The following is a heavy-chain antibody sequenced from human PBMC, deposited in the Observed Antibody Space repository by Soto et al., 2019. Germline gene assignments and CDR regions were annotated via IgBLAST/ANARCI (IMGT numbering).Heavy chain of an antibody. V-gene: IGHV1-3*01. CDR3: AREDIQYQLDMESYCDY. D-gene: IGHD2-2*01. CDR1: GYTFTSYA. J-gene: IGHJ4*02. CDR2: INAGNGNT. Sequence: QVQLVQSGAEVKKPGASVKVSCKASGYTFTSYAMHWVRQAPGQRLEWMGWINAGNGNTKYSQKFQGRVTITRDTSASTGYMELSSLRSEDTAVYYCAREDIQYQLDMESYCDYWGQGTLVTVSS.